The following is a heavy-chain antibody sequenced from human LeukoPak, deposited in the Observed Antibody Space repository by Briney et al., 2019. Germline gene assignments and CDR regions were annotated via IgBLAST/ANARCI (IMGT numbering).Heavy chain of an antibody. D-gene: IGHD6-13*01. V-gene: IGHV3-7*01. CDR3: ARIPPLSSSSYYFDY. CDR2: IKQDGSEK. Sequence: RGSLRLSCAASGFTFSSYLMSWVRQAPGKGLEWVANIKQDGSEKYYVDSVKGRFTISRDNAKNSLYLQMNSLRAEDTAVYYCARIPPLSSSSYYFDYWGQGTLVTVSS. J-gene: IGHJ4*02. CDR1: GFTFSSYL.